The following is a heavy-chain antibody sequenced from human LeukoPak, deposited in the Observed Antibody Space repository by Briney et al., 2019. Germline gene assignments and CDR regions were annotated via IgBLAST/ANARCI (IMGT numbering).Heavy chain of an antibody. CDR1: GLTFSSSA. J-gene: IGHJ4*02. D-gene: IGHD3-10*01. Sequence: GGSLRLSCAASGLTFSSSAMSWVRQAPGKGLEWVSAISSGGSSTYYADSVKGRFTISRDDSKNTLYLQMNSLRAEDTAVYYCARGIIYLDYWGQGTLVTVSS. CDR3: ARGIIYLDY. CDR2: ISSGGSST. V-gene: IGHV3-23*01.